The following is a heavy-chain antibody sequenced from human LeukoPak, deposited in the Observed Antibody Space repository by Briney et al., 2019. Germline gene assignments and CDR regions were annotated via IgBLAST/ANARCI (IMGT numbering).Heavy chain of an antibody. V-gene: IGHV4-4*02. CDR1: GGSISSSNW. CDR2: IYHSGST. Sequence: PSETLSLTCAVSGGSISSSNWWSWVRQPPGKGLEWIGEIYHSGSTNYNPSLKSRVTIPVDKSKNQFSLKLSSVTAADTAVYYCARAYSSSWYFNWFDPWGQGTLVTVSS. J-gene: IGHJ5*02. CDR3: ARAYSSSWYFNWFDP. D-gene: IGHD6-13*01.